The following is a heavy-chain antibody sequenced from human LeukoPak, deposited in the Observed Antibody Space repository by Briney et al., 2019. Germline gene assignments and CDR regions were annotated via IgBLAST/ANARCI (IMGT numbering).Heavy chain of an antibody. CDR2: ISSRGSTI. CDR1: GFTFSSYE. Sequence: GESLTLSCAASGFTFSSYEMNWGLQAPARGLEGVSYISSRGSTIYYADSVKGRLTISGDIAKNSVSLQMNSLTAEDTAVYYCARSWLAVAGPEYWGQGTLVTVSS. J-gene: IGHJ4*02. D-gene: IGHD6-19*01. CDR3: ARSWLAVAGPEY. V-gene: IGHV3-48*03.